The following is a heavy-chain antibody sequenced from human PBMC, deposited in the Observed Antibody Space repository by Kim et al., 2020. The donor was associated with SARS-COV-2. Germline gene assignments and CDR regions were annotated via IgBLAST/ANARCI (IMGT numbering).Heavy chain of an antibody. CDR1: GGSISSGDYY. CDR3: ARGGTTVTSYYYYGMDV. CDR2: IYYSGST. D-gene: IGHD4-4*01. J-gene: IGHJ6*02. Sequence: SETLSLTCTVSGGSISSGDYYWSWIRQPPGKGLEWIGYIYYSGSTYYNPSLKSRVTISVDTSKNQFSLKLSSVTAADTAVYYCARGGTTVTSYYYYGMDVWGQGTTVTVSS. V-gene: IGHV4-30-4*01.